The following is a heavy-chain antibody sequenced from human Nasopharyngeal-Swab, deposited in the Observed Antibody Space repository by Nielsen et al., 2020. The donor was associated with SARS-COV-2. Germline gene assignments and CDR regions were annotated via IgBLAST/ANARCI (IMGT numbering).Heavy chain of an antibody. Sequence: SETLSLTCTVSGGSISSGSYYRSWIRQPAGKGLEWIGRIYTSGSTNYNPSLKSRVTISVDTSKNQFSLKLSSVTAADTAVYYCARGGLISITIFGVANSHFMDVWGKGTTVTVSS. D-gene: IGHD3-3*01. J-gene: IGHJ6*03. V-gene: IGHV4-61*02. CDR2: IYTSGST. CDR1: GGSISSGSYY. CDR3: ARGGLISITIFGVANSHFMDV.